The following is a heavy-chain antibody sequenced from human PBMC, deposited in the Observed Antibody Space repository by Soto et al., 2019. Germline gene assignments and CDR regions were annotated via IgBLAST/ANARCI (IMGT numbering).Heavy chain of an antibody. CDR1: GFTSSSYW. V-gene: IGHV3-7*01. D-gene: IGHD3-22*01. J-gene: IGHJ3*02. CDR3: ARDRTYYYDSSGYYGWAFDI. CDR2: IKQDGSEK. Sequence: GGSLRLSCAASGFTSSSYWMSWVRQAPGKGLEWVANIKQDGSEKYYVDSVKGRFTISRDNAKNSLYLQMNSLRAEDTAVYYCARDRTYYYDSSGYYGWAFDIWGQGTMVTVS.